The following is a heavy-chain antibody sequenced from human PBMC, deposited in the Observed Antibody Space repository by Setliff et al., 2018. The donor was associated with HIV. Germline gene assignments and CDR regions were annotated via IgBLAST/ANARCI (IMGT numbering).Heavy chain of an antibody. D-gene: IGHD2-21*01. CDR3: ARGVISRDAFDI. CDR1: GGSVSSGSYH. J-gene: IGHJ3*02. CDR2: IYYSGST. Sequence: PSETLSLTCTVSGGSVSSGSYHWGWIRQPPGKGLEWIGSIYYSGSTYYNPSLKSRVTISVDTSKNQFSLKLSSVTAADTAVYYCARGVISRDAFDIWGQGTMVTVSS. V-gene: IGHV4-39*07.